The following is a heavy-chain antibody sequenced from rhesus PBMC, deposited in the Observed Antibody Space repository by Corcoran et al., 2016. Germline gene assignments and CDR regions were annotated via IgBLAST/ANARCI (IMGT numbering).Heavy chain of an antibody. V-gene: IGHV4-99*01. D-gene: IGHD4-4*01. CDR2: ISGSSGGT. J-gene: IGHJ4*01. CDR3: ARRDGSY. Sequence: QVQLQESGPGLVKPSETLSLTCDVSGYSISSGYYWGWIRQPPGKGLEYIGYISGSSGGTYYTPSLKSRVTISKDTSKNQFSLKLGSVTAADTAVYYCARRDGSYWGQGVLVTVSS. CDR1: GYSISSGYY.